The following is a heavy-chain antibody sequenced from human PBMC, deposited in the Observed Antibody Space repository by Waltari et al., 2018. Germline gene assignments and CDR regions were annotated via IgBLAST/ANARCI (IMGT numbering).Heavy chain of an antibody. V-gene: IGHV1-18*04. J-gene: IGHJ3*02. CDR3: ARGGEWELGYVFDI. CDR2: ISTYNSNT. Sequence: QIQLVQSGAEVKQPGASVKVSCKAFGYTFTDYGISWVLLAPGQGLEWMGWISTYNSNTHSAQKVQGRVTMTTDISTGTAYMELSSLTLDDTAVYYCARGGEWELGYVFDIWGQGTMVTVSA. CDR1: GYTFTDYG. D-gene: IGHD1-26*01.